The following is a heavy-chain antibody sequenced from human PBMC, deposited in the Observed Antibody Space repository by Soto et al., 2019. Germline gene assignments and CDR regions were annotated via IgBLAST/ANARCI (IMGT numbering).Heavy chain of an antibody. J-gene: IGHJ3*01. CDR2: IYPGDSDT. CDR3: ATGKAYCSSTSCLNAFDV. CDR1: GYSFTNYW. Sequence: GASLNISCKGSGYSFTNYWIGWVRQMPGKGLEWMGIIYPGDSDTRYSPTFQGQVTISADKSISTTYLQWSSLKASDTAMYYCATGKAYCSSTSCLNAFDVWGQGTMVTVSS. V-gene: IGHV5-51*01. D-gene: IGHD2-2*01.